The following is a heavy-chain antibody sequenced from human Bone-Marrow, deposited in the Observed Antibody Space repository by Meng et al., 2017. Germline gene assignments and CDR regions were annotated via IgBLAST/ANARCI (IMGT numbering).Heavy chain of an antibody. J-gene: IGHJ4*02. Sequence: SETLSLTCTVSGGSISSYYWSWIRQPPGKGLEWIGYIYYSGSTNYNPSLKSRVTISVDTSKNQSSLKLSSVTAADTAVYYCARDYGGNYYFDYWGQGTLVTVSS. CDR1: GGSISSYY. D-gene: IGHD4-23*01. CDR2: IYYSGST. V-gene: IGHV4-59*01. CDR3: ARDYGGNYYFDY.